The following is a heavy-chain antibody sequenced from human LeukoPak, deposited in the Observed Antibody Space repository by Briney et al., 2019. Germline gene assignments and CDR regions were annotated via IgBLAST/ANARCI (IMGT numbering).Heavy chain of an antibody. D-gene: IGHD1-26*01. J-gene: IGHJ4*02. CDR3: AKEGRPSSGGGFFDY. CDR2: VNESGGRT. Sequence: PGGSLRLSCAASGFTFSSYAMGWVRQAPGKGLEWVSTVNESGGRTYYADSVKGRFTMSRDNSKNTLYLQMNSLRVEATAIYYCAKEGRPSSGGGFFDYWGQGTRVTVSS. CDR1: GFTFSSYA. V-gene: IGHV3-23*01.